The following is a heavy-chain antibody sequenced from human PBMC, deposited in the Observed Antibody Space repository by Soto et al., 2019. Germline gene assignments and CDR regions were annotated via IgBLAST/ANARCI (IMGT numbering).Heavy chain of an antibody. V-gene: IGHV1-69*13. CDR3: ARARQVGMDNGGDYFDY. D-gene: IGHD3-3*01. CDR1: GGTFSSYA. Sequence: ASVKVSCKASGGTFSSYAISWVRQAPGQGLEWMGGIIPIFGTANYAQKFQGRVTITADESTSTAYMELSSLRSEDTAVYYCARARQVGMDNGGDYFDYWGQGTLVTVSS. CDR2: IIPIFGTA. J-gene: IGHJ4*02.